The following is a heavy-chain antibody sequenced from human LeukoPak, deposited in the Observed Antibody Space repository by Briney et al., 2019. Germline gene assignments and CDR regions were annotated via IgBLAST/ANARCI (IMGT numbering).Heavy chain of an antibody. D-gene: IGHD3-22*01. V-gene: IGHV1-18*01. CDR1: GYIFTNYG. Sequence: GASVKVSCKASGYIFTNYGISWVRQAPGQGLEWMGWISAYNGNTNYAQKLQGRVTMTTDTSTSTAYMELRSLRSDDTAVYYCARDRQWLFKTNFDYWGQGTLVTVSS. CDR2: ISAYNGNT. J-gene: IGHJ4*02. CDR3: ARDRQWLFKTNFDY.